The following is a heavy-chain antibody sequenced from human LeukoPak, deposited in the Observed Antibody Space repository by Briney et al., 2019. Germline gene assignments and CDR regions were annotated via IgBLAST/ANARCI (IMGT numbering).Heavy chain of an antibody. CDR1: GYTFTSYG. D-gene: IGHD6-19*01. J-gene: IGHJ5*02. V-gene: IGHV1-18*01. CDR2: ISAYNDNT. Sequence: ASVKASCKASGYTFTSYGISWVRQAPGQGLEWMGWISAYNDNTNYEQKLQGRVTMTTDTSTSTGYMELRSLGADDTAVYYCAYEAGANWFDPWGKGTLVTVSS. CDR3: AYEAGANWFDP.